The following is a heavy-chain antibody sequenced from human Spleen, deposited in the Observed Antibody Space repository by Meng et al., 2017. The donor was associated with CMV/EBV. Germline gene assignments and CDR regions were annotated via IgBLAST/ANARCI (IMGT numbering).Heavy chain of an antibody. V-gene: IGHV3-21*01. D-gene: IGHD3-22*01. CDR1: GISFSSYS. CDR3: AIGAVDYVDSSGFYFDY. J-gene: IGHJ4*02. CDR2: SSSSSIYI. Sequence: GESQKISCAASGISFSSYSMNWVRQAQGKGLERVSSSSSSSIYIYYADSVKGRFTISRDNAKNSLYLQMNSLRAEDTAFYYCAIGAVDYVDSSGFYFDYWGQGTLVTVSS.